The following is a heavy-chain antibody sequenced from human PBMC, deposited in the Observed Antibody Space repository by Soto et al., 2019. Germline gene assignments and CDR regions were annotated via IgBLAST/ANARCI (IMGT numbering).Heavy chain of an antibody. CDR2: IFSNDEK. Sequence: QVTLKESGPVLVKPTETLTLTCTVSGFSLSNARMGVSWIRQPPGKALEWLAHIFSNDEKSYSTPLKSRLTISNATSKSQVVLTMTNMDPVDTATYYCARHSGSYYEAPIDYWGQGTLVTVSS. D-gene: IGHD1-26*01. CDR3: ARHSGSYYEAPIDY. V-gene: IGHV2-26*01. J-gene: IGHJ4*02. CDR1: GFSLSNARMG.